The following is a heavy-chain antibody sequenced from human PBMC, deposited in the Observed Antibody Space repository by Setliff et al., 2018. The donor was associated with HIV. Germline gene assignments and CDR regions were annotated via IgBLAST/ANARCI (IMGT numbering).Heavy chain of an antibody. V-gene: IGHV5-51*01. Sequence: PGESLKISCKGSGYSFISYWIGWVRQMPGKGLEWMGIIYPRDSDIRYSPSFQGRVTLSADKSISTAYLQWSSLQTSDSGMYYCARGIAALTASFDYWGQGSLVTVSS. D-gene: IGHD2-21*02. CDR2: IYPRDSDI. J-gene: IGHJ4*02. CDR1: GYSFISYW. CDR3: ARGIAALTASFDY.